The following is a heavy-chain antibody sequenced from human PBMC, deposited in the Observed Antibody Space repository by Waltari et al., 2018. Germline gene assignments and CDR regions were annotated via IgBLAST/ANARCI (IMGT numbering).Heavy chain of an antibody. J-gene: IGHJ4*02. CDR1: GFTFSSYA. CDR3: ASQYYDYIWGSYRYPHYFDY. V-gene: IGHV3-23*04. CDR2: ISGSGGTT. D-gene: IGHD3-16*02. Sequence: EVQLVESGGGLVQPGGSLRLSCAASGFTFSSYAMSWVRQAPGKGLEWVSAISGSGGTTYSAASVKGLFTISRDNSKTTLYLQINSLRAEATAVYYCASQYYDYIWGSYRYPHYFDYWGQGTLVTVSS.